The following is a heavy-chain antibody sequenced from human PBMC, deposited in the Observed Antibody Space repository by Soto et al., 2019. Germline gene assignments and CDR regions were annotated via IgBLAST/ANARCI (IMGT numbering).Heavy chain of an antibody. Sequence: SGPTLVNPTETLTLTCTVSGFSLTTGNMGVSWIRQPPGKALEWLAHIFSDNERSYSTSLQGRLTISKDTSGSQVVLSMTNVDPVDTATYYCARMKVDSYQFYYAMDVWGQGTTVTVSS. D-gene: IGHD3-9*01. CDR3: ARMKVDSYQFYYAMDV. CDR2: IFSDNER. V-gene: IGHV2-26*01. J-gene: IGHJ6*02. CDR1: GFSLTTGNMG.